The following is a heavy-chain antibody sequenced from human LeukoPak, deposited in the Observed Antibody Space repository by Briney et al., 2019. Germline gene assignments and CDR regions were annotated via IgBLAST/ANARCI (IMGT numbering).Heavy chain of an antibody. Sequence: SETLSLTCAAYGGSFSGYYWSWIRQPPGKGLEWIGEINHSGSTNYNPSLKSRVTISVDTSKNQFSLKLSSVTAADTAAYYCARGLGPRYCSSTSCRALFDYWGQGTLVTVSS. J-gene: IGHJ4*02. CDR1: GGSFSGYY. CDR2: INHSGST. V-gene: IGHV4-34*01. CDR3: ARGLGPRYCSSTSCRALFDY. D-gene: IGHD2-2*01.